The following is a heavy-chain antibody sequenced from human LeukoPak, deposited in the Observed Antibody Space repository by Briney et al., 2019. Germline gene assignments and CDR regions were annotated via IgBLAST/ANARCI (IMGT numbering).Heavy chain of an antibody. V-gene: IGHV4-34*01. D-gene: IGHD4-11*01. CDR2: INHSGST. Sequence: SETLSLTCAVYGGSFSGYYWSWLRQPPGKGLEWIGEINHSGSTNYSPSLKSRVTISVDTSKNQFSLKLSSVTAADTAVYYCARSYSNPSLDWFDPWGQGTLVTVSS. J-gene: IGHJ5*02. CDR3: ARSYSNPSLDWFDP. CDR1: GGSFSGYY.